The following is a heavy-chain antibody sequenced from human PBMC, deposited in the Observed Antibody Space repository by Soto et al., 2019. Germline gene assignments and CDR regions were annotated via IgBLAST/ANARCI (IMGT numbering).Heavy chain of an antibody. J-gene: IGHJ4*02. Sequence: ASVKVSCKASGYTFSNFGLSWVRQAPGQGLELMGWISPYNGNTNYAQKLQGRLTMTTDTSTSTAYMELRSLRSDDTAVYYCARDRHGVSVTGGGFDSWGQGTLVTVSS. CDR3: ARDRHGVSVTGGGFDS. CDR1: GYTFSNFG. CDR2: ISPYNGNT. V-gene: IGHV1-18*01. D-gene: IGHD2-8*01.